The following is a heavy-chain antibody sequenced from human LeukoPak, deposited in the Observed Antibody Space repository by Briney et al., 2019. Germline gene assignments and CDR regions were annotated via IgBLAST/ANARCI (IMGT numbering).Heavy chain of an antibody. CDR2: IYYSGST. D-gene: IGHD6-13*01. Sequence: PSETLSLTCTVSGGSISSYYWSWIRQPPGKRLEWIGYIYYSGSTNYNPSLKSRVTISVDTSKNQFSLKLSSVTAADTAVYYCARGSGSSWTFDYWGQGTLVTVSS. CDR3: ARGSGSSWTFDY. J-gene: IGHJ4*02. V-gene: IGHV4-59*01. CDR1: GGSISSYY.